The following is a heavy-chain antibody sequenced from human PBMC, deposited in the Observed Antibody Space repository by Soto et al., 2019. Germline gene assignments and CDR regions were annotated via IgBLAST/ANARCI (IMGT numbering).Heavy chain of an antibody. V-gene: IGHV1-69*01. CDR1: GGTFPSDT. CDR3: ARPTSGYYHEAFYI. Sequence: QMQLMQSGSEVKKPGSSVKVSCKASGGTFPSDTISWVRQAPGQGLEWMGGIVPIFGTPNYAQKFQGRVTITADGSTNTAYMELSSLRSEDTAVYYCARPTSGYYHEAFYIWGQGTLVTVSS. J-gene: IGHJ3*02. D-gene: IGHD3-22*01. CDR2: IVPIFGTP.